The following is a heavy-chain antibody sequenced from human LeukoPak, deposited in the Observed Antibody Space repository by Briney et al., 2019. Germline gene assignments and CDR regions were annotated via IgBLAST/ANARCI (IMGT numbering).Heavy chain of an antibody. J-gene: IGHJ4*02. CDR1: GFTVSTYW. CDR2: IKEHGSET. D-gene: IGHD3-16*01. V-gene: IGHV3-7*01. CDR3: ARGHYDDYE. Sequence: PGGSLRLSCAASGFTVSTYWMNWVRQAPGKGLEWVANIKEHGSETYYVDSVKGRFTISRDNAKNSLYLQMNSLGAEDTAVYYCARGHYDDYEWGRGTLVTVSS.